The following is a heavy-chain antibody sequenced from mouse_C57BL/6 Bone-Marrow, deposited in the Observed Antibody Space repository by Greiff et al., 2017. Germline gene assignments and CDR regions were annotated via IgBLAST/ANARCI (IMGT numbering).Heavy chain of an antibody. J-gene: IGHJ4*01. CDR3: ARLPLYYDYDGYAMDY. Sequence: EVKLVESGGGLVQPGGSLKLSCAASVFTFSDYYMYWVRQTPEKRLEWVAYISNGGGSTYYPDTVKGRFTISRDNAKNTLYLQMSRLKSEDTAMYYCARLPLYYDYDGYAMDYWGQGTSVTVYS. V-gene: IGHV5-12*01. CDR1: VFTFSDYY. D-gene: IGHD2-4*01. CDR2: ISNGGGST.